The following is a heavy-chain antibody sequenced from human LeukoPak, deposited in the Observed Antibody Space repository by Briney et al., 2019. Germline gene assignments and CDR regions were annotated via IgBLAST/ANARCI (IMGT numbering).Heavy chain of an antibody. J-gene: IGHJ5*02. D-gene: IGHD3-22*01. Sequence: SVKVSCKASGGTFSSYAISWVRQAPGQGLEWMGRIIPILGIANYAQKFQGRVTITADKSTSTAYMELSSLRSEDTAVYYCVRWEYDSSGYWFDPWGQGTLVTVSS. CDR2: IIPILGIA. CDR3: VRWEYDSSGYWFDP. V-gene: IGHV1-69*04. CDR1: GGTFSSYA.